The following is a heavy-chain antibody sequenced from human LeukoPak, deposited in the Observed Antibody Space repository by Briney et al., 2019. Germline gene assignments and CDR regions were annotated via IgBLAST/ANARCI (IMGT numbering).Heavy chain of an antibody. CDR2: INLGVTT. D-gene: IGHD3-16*01. CDR3: ARFTPQGYGWGGYNRFDP. V-gene: IGHV4-34*01. J-gene: IGHJ5*02. CDR1: GGSLSGYS. Sequence: SETLSLTCAVSGGSLSGYSWTWIRQPPGKGLEWLGEINLGVTTNYNPSLKSRVTIFADTSKNQFSLKLTSVTAADTAVYYCARFTPQGYGWGGYNRFDPWGQGTLVTVSS.